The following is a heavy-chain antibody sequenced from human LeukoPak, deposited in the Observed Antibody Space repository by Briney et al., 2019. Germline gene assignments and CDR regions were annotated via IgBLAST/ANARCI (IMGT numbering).Heavy chain of an antibody. J-gene: IGHJ4*02. CDR3: AIPPTGYSSGWYVY. D-gene: IGHD6-19*01. CDR1: GTSFSGYY. V-gene: IGHV4-34*01. Sequence: SGTLSLTCAVDGTSFSGYYWSWIRQPPGKGLEWIGEISHSGSTTYNPSLKSRVTISVDTSKKQFSLKLTSVTAADTAVYYCAIPPTGYSSGWYVYWGQGTLVTVSS. CDR2: ISHSGST.